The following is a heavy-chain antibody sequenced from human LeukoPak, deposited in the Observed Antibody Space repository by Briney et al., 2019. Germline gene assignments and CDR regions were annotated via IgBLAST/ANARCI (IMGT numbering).Heavy chain of an antibody. CDR1: GFTVSSNY. Sequence: GGSLRLSCAASGFTVSSNYMSWVRQAPGKGLVWVSHVNSDGSWTSHADSVKGRFTISKDNAKNTVYLQMNNLRTEDTAVYYCVSFYETNWGRGTLVTVSS. J-gene: IGHJ4*02. CDR2: VNSDGSWT. V-gene: IGHV3-74*01. CDR3: VSFYETN. D-gene: IGHD2-2*01.